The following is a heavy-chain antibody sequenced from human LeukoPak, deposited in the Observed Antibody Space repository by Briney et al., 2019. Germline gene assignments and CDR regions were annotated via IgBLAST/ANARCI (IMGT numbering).Heavy chain of an antibody. V-gene: IGHV3-30*04. D-gene: IGHD6-19*01. J-gene: IGHJ4*02. CDR3: AREYSSGWSSLDY. CDR1: GFTFSSYA. CDR2: ISYDGRNK. Sequence: GGSLRLSCAASGFTFSSYAMSWVRQAPGKGLEWVAVISYDGRNKYYADSVKGRFTFSRDNSKHTLYLQMNSLRAEDTAVYYCAREYSSGWSSLDYWGQGTLVTVSS.